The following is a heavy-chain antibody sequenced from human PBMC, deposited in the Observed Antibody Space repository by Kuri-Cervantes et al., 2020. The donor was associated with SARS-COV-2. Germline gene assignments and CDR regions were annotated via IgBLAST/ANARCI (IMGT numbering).Heavy chain of an antibody. Sequence: LRHSCTVSGGSISSYYWSRIRQPPGKGLEWIGYIYYSGSTNYNPSLKSRVTISVDTSKNQFSLKLSSVTAADTAVYYCARITIFGVVISGAFDIWGQGTMVTVSS. J-gene: IGHJ3*02. D-gene: IGHD3-3*01. CDR1: GGSISSYY. CDR2: IYYSGST. V-gene: IGHV4-59*01. CDR3: ARITIFGVVISGAFDI.